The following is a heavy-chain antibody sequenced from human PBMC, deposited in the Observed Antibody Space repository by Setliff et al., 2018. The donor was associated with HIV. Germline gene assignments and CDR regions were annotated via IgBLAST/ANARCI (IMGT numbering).Heavy chain of an antibody. V-gene: IGHV3-64D*09. CDR3: VKDSNIWSYDY. D-gene: IGHD6-13*01. J-gene: IGHJ4*02. CDR2: INTIGSNT. Sequence: GGSLRLSCSASGFLISGYTMHWVRQAPGKGLEYVSAINTIGSNTHYADPVEGRFTISRDNSKNELYRQMTGLRVEDTAVYYCVKDSNIWSYDYWGQGTLVTVSS. CDR1: GFLISGYT.